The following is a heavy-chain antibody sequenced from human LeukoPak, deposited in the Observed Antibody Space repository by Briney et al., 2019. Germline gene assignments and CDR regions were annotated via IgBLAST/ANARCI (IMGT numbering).Heavy chain of an antibody. CDR2: IYSGGNT. J-gene: IGHJ4*02. V-gene: IGHV3-66*01. CDR3: ASCFTDGDCEY. CDR1: GSTVSSYY. Sequence: GGSLRLSCAASGSTVSSYYMSWVRQAPGKGPEWVSVIYSGGNTYYADFVKGRFTISRDNSKNTVYLQMNSLRAEDTAVYYCASCFTDGDCEYWGQGTLVTVSS. D-gene: IGHD4-17*01.